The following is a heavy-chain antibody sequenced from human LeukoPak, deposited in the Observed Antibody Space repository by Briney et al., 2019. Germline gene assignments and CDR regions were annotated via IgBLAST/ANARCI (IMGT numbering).Heavy chain of an antibody. CDR3: ATEPRITMIPPGFDY. D-gene: IGHD3-22*01. V-gene: IGHV1-24*01. CDR2: FDPEDGET. CDR1: GGTFSSYA. J-gene: IGHJ4*02. Sequence: ASVTVSCKASGGTFSSYAISWVRQAPGKGLEWMGGFDPEDGETIYAQKFQGRVTMTEDTSTDTAYMELSSLRSEDTAVYYCATEPRITMIPPGFDYWGQGTLVTVSS.